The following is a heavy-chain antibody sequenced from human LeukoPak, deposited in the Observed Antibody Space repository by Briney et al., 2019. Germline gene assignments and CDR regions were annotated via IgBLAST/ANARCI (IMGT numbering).Heavy chain of an antibody. J-gene: IGHJ4*02. D-gene: IGHD6-13*01. CDR1: GVSITSGGYY. CDR2: IYYGGST. Sequence: SETLSPTCTVSGVSITSGGYYWSWIRQHPGKCLEWIGYIYYGGSTYYNPSLKSRLTISVCTSKNQFSLKLSSVTAADTAVYSCARTGSSQLVGDYWGQGTLVTVSS. V-gene: IGHV4-31*03. CDR3: ARTGSSQLVGDY.